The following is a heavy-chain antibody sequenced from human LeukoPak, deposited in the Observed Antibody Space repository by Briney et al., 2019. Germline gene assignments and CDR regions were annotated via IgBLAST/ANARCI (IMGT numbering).Heavy chain of an antibody. CDR3: ARMITFGGVIVRPRNWFDP. CDR2: INHSGST. Sequence: SETLSLTCGVSGGSFSGYYWNWIRQPPGKGLECIGDINHSGSTNYNPSLKSRVTISVDKSKNQFSLKLSSVTAADTAVYYCARMITFGGVIVRPRNWFDPWGQGTLVTVSS. V-gene: IGHV4-34*01. J-gene: IGHJ5*02. D-gene: IGHD3-16*02. CDR1: GGSFSGYY.